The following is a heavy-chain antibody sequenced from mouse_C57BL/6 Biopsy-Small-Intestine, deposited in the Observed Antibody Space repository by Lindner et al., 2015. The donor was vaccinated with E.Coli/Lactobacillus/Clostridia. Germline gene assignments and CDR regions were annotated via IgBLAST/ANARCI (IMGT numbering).Heavy chain of an antibody. V-gene: IGHV1S55*01. CDR1: GYTLTRYD. Sequence: SVKVSCKASGYTLTRYDINWVRQAAGQGLEWMGWMNPNSSNTGYAQRFQGRVTMTRNSSMSTAYMELSSLRSEDTAVYYCARGIAARLGHYYGLDVWGQGSTVTVSS. D-gene: IGHD1-1*01. CDR3: ARGIAARLGHYYGLDV. CDR2: MNPNSSNT. J-gene: IGHJ1*01.